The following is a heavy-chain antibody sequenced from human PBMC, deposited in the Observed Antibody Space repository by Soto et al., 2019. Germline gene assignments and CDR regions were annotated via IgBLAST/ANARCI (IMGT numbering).Heavy chain of an antibody. CDR3: ARRSPNCGGDCQFDY. CDR2: IYPGDSDT. D-gene: IGHD2-21*02. Sequence: EVQLVQSGAEVKKPGESLKISCKGSGYSFTSYWIGWVRQMPGKGLEWMGIIYPGDSDTRYSPSFQGQVTISADKSISTAYRQWSRLKASDTAMYYCARRSPNCGGDCQFDYWGQGTLVTVSS. V-gene: IGHV5-51*03. J-gene: IGHJ4*02. CDR1: GYSFTSYW.